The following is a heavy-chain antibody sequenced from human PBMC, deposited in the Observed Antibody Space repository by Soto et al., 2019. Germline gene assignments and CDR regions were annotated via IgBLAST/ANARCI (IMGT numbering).Heavy chain of an antibody. CDR1: GFTFSSYW. D-gene: IGHD6-13*01. CDR3: ARRRPDSSSWSFDY. J-gene: IGHJ4*02. Sequence: EVQLVESGGGLVQPGGSLRLSCAASGFTFSSYWMHWVRQAPGKGLVWVSRINSDGNSASYADSVKGRFTISRDNAENTLYLQMHNLRAEDTALYYCARRRPDSSSWSFDYWGQGTLVTVSS. V-gene: IGHV3-74*01. CDR2: INSDGNSA.